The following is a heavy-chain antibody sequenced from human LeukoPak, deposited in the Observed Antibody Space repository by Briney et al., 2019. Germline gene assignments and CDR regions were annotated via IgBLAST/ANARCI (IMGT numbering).Heavy chain of an antibody. CDR1: A. Sequence: AVCGGRRTPEQRREWMGSIIQMFGKPKHAQKFQGRVTITTDESTSTPYMELSGLRSEDTAVYYCARDMYYMDVWGKRTTVTVSS. CDR3: ARDMYYMDV. J-gene: IGHJ6*03. CDR2: IIQMFGKP. V-gene: IGHV1-69*05.